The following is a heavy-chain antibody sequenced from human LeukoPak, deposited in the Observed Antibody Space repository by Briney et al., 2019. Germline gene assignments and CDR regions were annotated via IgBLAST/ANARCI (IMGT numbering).Heavy chain of an antibody. Sequence: SETLSLTCTVSGGSISSSSYYWGWIRQPPGKGLEWIGSTYYSGSTYYNPSLKSRVTISVDTSKNQYSLKLSSVTAADTAVYYCARHVYGSGSYYYYFDYWGQGTLVTVSS. CDR3: ARHVYGSGSYYYYFDY. J-gene: IGHJ4*02. CDR2: TYYSGST. D-gene: IGHD3-10*01. CDR1: GGSISSSSYY. V-gene: IGHV4-39*01.